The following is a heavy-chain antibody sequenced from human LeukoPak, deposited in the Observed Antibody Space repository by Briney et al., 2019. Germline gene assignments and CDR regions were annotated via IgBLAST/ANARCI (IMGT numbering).Heavy chain of an antibody. J-gene: IGHJ4*02. CDR3: ARDPDYGGNLDY. CDR1: GFTVSNSN. CDR2: ISSSSSYI. Sequence: GGSLRLSCSASGFTVSNSNMNWVRQAPGKGLEWVSSISSSSSYIYYADSVKGRFTISRDNAKNSLYLQMNSLRAEDTAVYYCARDPDYGGNLDYWGQGTLVTVSS. V-gene: IGHV3-21*01. D-gene: IGHD4-23*01.